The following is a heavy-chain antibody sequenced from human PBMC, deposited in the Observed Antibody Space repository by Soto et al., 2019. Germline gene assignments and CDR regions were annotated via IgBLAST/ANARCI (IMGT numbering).Heavy chain of an antibody. CDR2: ISSSSSYT. CDR1: GFTFSSYS. J-gene: IGHJ4*02. CDR3: ARPHSATGDSYDSSGYTGEFDY. Sequence: GGSLRLSCAASGFTFSSYSMNWVRQAPGKGLEWVSSISSSSSYTYYADSVKGRFTISRDNAKNSLYLQMNSLRAEDTDVYYCARPHSATGDSYDSSGYTGEFDYWGRGPLVTVSS. V-gene: IGHV3-21*01. D-gene: IGHD3-22*01.